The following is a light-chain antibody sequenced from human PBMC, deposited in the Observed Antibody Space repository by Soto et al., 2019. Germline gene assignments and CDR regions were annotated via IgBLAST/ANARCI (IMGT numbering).Light chain of an antibody. V-gene: IGKV2-30*01. CDR1: QSLVYIDGNTY. CDR2: KVS. J-gene: IGKJ2*01. Sequence: DVVMTQSPLSLPVTLAQPASISCRSSQSLVYIDGNTYLPWVQQKPGQSPRRLIYKVSTRDSGVPGRFSGSGSGTDFTLKISRVEAEDVGVYYCMRGTHWPHTVGQGTKLELK. CDR3: MRGTHWPHT.